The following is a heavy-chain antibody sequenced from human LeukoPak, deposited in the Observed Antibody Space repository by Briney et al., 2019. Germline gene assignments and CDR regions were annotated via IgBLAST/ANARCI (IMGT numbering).Heavy chain of an antibody. CDR1: GFTFDDYA. D-gene: IGHD4-23*01. CDR2: ISWNSGSI. CDR3: ARGMTTVVTEFDY. J-gene: IGHJ4*02. V-gene: IGHV3-9*01. Sequence: GGSLRLSCAASGFTFDDYAMHWVRQAPGKGLEWVSGISWNSGSIGYADSVKGRFTISRDNAKNSLYLQMNSLRAEDTALYYCARGMTTVVTEFDYWGQGTLVTVSS.